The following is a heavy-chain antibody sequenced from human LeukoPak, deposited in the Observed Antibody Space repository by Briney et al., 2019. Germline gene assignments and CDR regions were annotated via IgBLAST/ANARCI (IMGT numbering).Heavy chain of an antibody. D-gene: IGHD3-22*01. CDR3: ARVFVSTLYYYDSSTPPYDY. J-gene: IGHJ4*02. Sequence: PSETLSLTCAVYGGSFSGYYWSWIRQPPGKGLEWIGEINHRGSTNYNPSLKSRVTISVDTSKNQFSLKLSSVTAADTAVYYCARVFVSTLYYYDSSTPPYDYWGQGTLVTVSS. CDR2: INHRGST. CDR1: GGSFSGYY. V-gene: IGHV4-34*01.